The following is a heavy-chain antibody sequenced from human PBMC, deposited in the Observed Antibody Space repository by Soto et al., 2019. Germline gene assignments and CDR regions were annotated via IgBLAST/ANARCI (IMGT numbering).Heavy chain of an antibody. D-gene: IGHD6-13*01. CDR3: ARDLEAAAGKHYYYGMDV. Sequence: SQTLSLTCAIPGDSVSSNSAAWNWIRQSPSRGLEWLGRTYYRSKWYNDYAVSVKSRITINPDTSKNQFSLQLNSVTPEDTAVYYCARDLEAAAGKHYYYGMDVWGQGTTVTVSS. CDR2: TYYRSKWYN. CDR1: GDSVSSNSAA. V-gene: IGHV6-1*01. J-gene: IGHJ6*02.